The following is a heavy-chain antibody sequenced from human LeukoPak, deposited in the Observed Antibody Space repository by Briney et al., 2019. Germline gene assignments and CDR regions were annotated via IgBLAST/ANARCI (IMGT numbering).Heavy chain of an antibody. CDR2: INHSGST. Sequence: SETLSLTCAVYGGSFSGYYWSWIRQPPGKGLERIGEINHSGSTNYNPSLKSRVTISVDTSKNQFSLKLSSVTAADTAVYYCARGGLWSGYLKSWFDPWGQGTLVTVSS. CDR1: GGSFSGYY. CDR3: ARGGLWSGYLKSWFDP. J-gene: IGHJ5*02. D-gene: IGHD3-3*01. V-gene: IGHV4-34*01.